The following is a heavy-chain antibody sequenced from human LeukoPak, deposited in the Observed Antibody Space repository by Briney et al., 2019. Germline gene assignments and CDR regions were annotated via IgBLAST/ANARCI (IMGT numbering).Heavy chain of an antibody. Sequence: GSLRLSCAASGFTFSNYWMSWVRQAPGKGLEWVANIKQDGSEKYYVDSVKGRFTISRDNAKNSLYLQMNSLRAEDTALYYCARDSAAPGTTDYWGQGTLVTVSS. CDR1: GFTFSNYW. V-gene: IGHV3-7*03. CDR2: IKQDGSEK. J-gene: IGHJ4*02. CDR3: ARDSAAPGTTDY. D-gene: IGHD1-14*01.